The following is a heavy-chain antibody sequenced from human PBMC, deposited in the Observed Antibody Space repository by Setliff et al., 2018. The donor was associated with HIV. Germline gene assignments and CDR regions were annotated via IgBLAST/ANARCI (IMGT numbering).Heavy chain of an antibody. CDR3: ARQGNIVVVTSFDY. Sequence: SETLSLTCTVSGGSISTSNYYWGWVRQPPGKGLEWFGNVDYTGSTYYNPSLKSRVTISVDTSKNQFSLRLNSVTAADTAVYYCARQGNIVVVTSFDYWGQGTLVTVSS. CDR1: GGSISTSNYY. CDR2: VDYTGST. J-gene: IGHJ4*02. V-gene: IGHV4-39*07. D-gene: IGHD2-21*02.